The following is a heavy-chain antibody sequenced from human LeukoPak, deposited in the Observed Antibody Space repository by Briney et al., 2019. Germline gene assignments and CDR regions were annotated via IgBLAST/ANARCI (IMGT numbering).Heavy chain of an antibody. CDR3: ARDRRGFGELLDY. V-gene: IGHV1-46*01. Sequence: GASVKVSCKASGYTFTNYYMHWVRQAPGQGLEWMGIINPSGGSTTYAQRFQGRITVTRDTSTSIVYMELSSLRSEDTAVYYCARDRRGFGELLDYWGQGTLVTVSS. CDR2: INPSGGST. J-gene: IGHJ4*02. D-gene: IGHD3-10*01. CDR1: GYTFTNYY.